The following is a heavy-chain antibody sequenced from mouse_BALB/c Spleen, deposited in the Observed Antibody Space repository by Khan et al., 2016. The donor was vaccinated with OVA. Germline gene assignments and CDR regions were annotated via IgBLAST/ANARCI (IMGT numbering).Heavy chain of an antibody. V-gene: IGHV1S81*02. CDR2: INPNNGGS. J-gene: IGHJ3*01. CDR3: RSSVYGGFAY. D-gene: IGHD1-1*01. Sequence: QVQLQQPGAELVKPGASVKLSCKASGYTFTSYYMYWVKQRPGQGLEWIGGINPNNGGSNFNEKFKTKATLTVDKSSSTAYMQLSSLTSEDSAVYFCRSSVYGGFAYWGQGTLVTVSA. CDR1: GYTFTSYY.